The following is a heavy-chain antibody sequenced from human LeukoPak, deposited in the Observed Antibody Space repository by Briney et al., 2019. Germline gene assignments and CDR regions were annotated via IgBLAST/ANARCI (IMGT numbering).Heavy chain of an antibody. CDR1: GFTVSSNY. D-gene: IGHD6-19*01. CDR2: ISNDGDT. V-gene: IGHV3-53*01. Sequence: PGGSLRLSCAASGFTVSSNYMSWVRQGPGKGLECVSVISNDGDTYYADSVKGRFTISRDTSKNTVSLQMNSLRAEDTAVYYRAGDKTTGGWYEFDYWGQGTLVTVSS. CDR3: AGDKTTGGWYEFDY. J-gene: IGHJ4*02.